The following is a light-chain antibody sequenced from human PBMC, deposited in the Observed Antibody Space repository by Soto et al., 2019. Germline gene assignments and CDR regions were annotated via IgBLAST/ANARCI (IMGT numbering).Light chain of an antibody. CDR2: AAS. CDR3: QQANTFPFT. J-gene: IGKJ2*01. CDR1: QHISTW. Sequence: DIQMTQSPSSVSASIGDRVTITCRASQHISTWLVWYQQKAGKAPQLLIYAASSLQSGVPSRFSGSGSGTDFTLTISSLQPDDSATDYCQQANTFPFTFGQGTRLEI. V-gene: IGKV1-12*01.